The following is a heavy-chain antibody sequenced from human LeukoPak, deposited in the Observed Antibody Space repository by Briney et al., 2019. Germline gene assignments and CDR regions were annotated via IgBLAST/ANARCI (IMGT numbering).Heavy chain of an antibody. Sequence: SQTLSLTCAISGDSVSSNSAAWNWIRQSPSRGLEWLGRTYYRSKWYNDYAVSVKSRITINPDTSKNQFSLQLNSVTPEDTAVYYCAGATYYDILTGYYSFDYWGQGTLVTVSS. V-gene: IGHV6-1*01. CDR3: AGATYYDILTGYYSFDY. J-gene: IGHJ4*02. CDR1: GDSVSSNSAA. D-gene: IGHD3-9*01. CDR2: TYYRSKWYN.